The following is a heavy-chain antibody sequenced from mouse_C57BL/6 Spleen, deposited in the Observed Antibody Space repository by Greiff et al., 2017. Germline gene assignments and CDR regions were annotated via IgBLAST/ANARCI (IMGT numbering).Heavy chain of an antibody. CDR3: ARDYYGPYAMDY. Sequence: DVKLVESGGGLVKPGGSLKLSCAASGFTFSDYGMHWVRQAPEKGLEWVAYISSVSSTIYYADTVKGRFTISRDNAKNTLFLQMTSLRSEDTAMYYCARDYYGPYAMDYWGQGTSVTVSS. CDR2: ISSVSSTI. CDR1: GFTFSDYG. J-gene: IGHJ4*01. V-gene: IGHV5-17*01. D-gene: IGHD1-2*01.